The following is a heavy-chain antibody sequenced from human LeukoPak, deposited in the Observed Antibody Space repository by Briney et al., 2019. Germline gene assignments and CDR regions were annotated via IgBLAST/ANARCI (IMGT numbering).Heavy chain of an antibody. Sequence: PGGSLRLSCAASGFTFSSYSMNWVRQAPGKGLEWVSSISSSSSNIYYADSVKGRFTISRDNAKNSLYLQMNSLRAEDTAVYYCARRAWELLDRTFSFDYWGQGTLVTVSS. V-gene: IGHV3-21*01. D-gene: IGHD1-26*01. J-gene: IGHJ4*02. CDR3: ARRAWELLDRTFSFDY. CDR1: GFTFSSYS. CDR2: ISSSSSNI.